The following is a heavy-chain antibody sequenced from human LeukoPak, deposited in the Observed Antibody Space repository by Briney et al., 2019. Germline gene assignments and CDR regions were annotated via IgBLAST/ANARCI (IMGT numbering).Heavy chain of an antibody. CDR3: ARDQTPFY. D-gene: IGHD2-15*01. V-gene: IGHV3-23*01. Sequence: GGSLRLSCAASGFTFSNYAMNWVRQAPGKGLEWVSVISGSGSSTYYADSVKGRFTISRDNSKNTLYLQMNSLRAEDTAVYYCARDQTPFYWGQGSLVTVSS. J-gene: IGHJ4*02. CDR2: ISGSGSST. CDR1: GFTFSNYA.